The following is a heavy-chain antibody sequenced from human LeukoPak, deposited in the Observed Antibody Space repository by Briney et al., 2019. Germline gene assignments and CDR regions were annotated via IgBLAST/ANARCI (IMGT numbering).Heavy chain of an antibody. CDR1: GGSISSSSYY. D-gene: IGHD3-16*01. Sequence: SETLSLTCTVSGGSISSSSYYWGWIRQPPGKGLEWIGSIYYSGSTYYNPSLKSRVTISVDTSKNQFSLKLSSVTPADTAVYYCARDGGSGAFDIWGQGTMVTVSS. CDR3: ARDGGSGAFDI. J-gene: IGHJ3*02. V-gene: IGHV4-39*07. CDR2: IYYSGST.